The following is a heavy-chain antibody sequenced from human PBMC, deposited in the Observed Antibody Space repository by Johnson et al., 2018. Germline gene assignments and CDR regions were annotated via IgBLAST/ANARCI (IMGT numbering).Heavy chain of an antibody. V-gene: IGHV3-21*01. J-gene: IGHJ6*03. CDR2: ISSSSNYI. Sequence: EVQLVESGGGVVQPGRSLRLSCAASGFTFSSYGMHWVRQAPGKGLEWVSSISSSSNYINYADSVKGRFTISRDNAKKSLYLQMKSLRAEATAVYYCARDAGTKVYYYLDVWGKGTTVTVSS. CDR3: ARDAGTKVYYYLDV. CDR1: GFTFSSYG.